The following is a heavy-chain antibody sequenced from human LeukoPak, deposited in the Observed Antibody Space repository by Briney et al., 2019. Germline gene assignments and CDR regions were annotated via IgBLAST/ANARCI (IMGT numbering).Heavy chain of an antibody. D-gene: IGHD3-9*01. J-gene: IGHJ5*02. CDR3: ARGARGPLTGYYMSRWFDP. CDR1: GVSFSGYY. Sequence: SETLSLTCAVYGVSFSGYYWSWIRQPPGKGLEWIGEINHSGSTNYNPSLKSRVTISVDTFKNQFSLKLSSVTAADTAVYYCARGARGPLTGYYMSRWFDPWGQGTLVTVSS. CDR2: INHSGST. V-gene: IGHV4-34*01.